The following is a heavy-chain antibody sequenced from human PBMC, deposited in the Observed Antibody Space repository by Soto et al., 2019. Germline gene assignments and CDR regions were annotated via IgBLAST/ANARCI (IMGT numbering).Heavy chain of an antibody. CDR3: TTDLTPRDYFDY. V-gene: IGHV3-15*07. J-gene: IGHJ4*02. CDR2: IKSKTDGGTT. CDR1: GFPFVNAW. D-gene: IGHD3-9*01. Sequence: EVQLVESGGGLVKPGGSLRLSCAASGFPFVNAWMNWVRQPPGKGLEWVGGIKSKTDGGTTDYAAPVKGRFTISRDDSKNTLYLQMNSLKTEDTAVYYCTTDLTPRDYFDYWGQGTLVTVSS.